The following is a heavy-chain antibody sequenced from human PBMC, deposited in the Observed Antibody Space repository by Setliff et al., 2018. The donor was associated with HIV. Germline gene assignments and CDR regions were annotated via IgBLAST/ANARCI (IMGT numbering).Heavy chain of an antibody. D-gene: IGHD3-22*01. CDR3: SRHFYGYYGSNGLPIQY. CDR1: GGSISTTNYC. CDR2: VCYSGST. Sequence: SETLSLTCIVSGGSISTTNYCWGWIRQTPGQGLEWIGTVCYSGSTYYNPSLMGRVTISIDTSKNQFSLNLSSVAAADTAVYYCSRHFYGYYGSNGLPIQYWGQGTLVT. V-gene: IGHV4-39*01. J-gene: IGHJ4*02.